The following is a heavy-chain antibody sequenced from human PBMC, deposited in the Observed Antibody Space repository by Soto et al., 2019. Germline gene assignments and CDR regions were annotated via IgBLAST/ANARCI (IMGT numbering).Heavy chain of an antibody. CDR1: GFPFSTYG. J-gene: IGHJ2*01. D-gene: IGHD6-19*01. CDR3: ARDEGLSLAGYFWYFDL. Sequence: QVQLVESGGGVVQPGRSLRLSCEASGFPFSTYGMHWVRQAPGKGLEWVAVIWSDGSNKYYGDSVKGRFTISRDNSKNTMYLQMNRLRAEDTAIYDCARDEGLSLAGYFWYFDLWGRGTLVTVSS. V-gene: IGHV3-33*01. CDR2: IWSDGSNK.